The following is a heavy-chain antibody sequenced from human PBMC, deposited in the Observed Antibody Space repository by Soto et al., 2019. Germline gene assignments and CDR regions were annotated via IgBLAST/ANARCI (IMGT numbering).Heavy chain of an antibody. Sequence: QVQLVESGGGVVQPGRSLRLSCAASGFSFSSFAVHWVRQAPGKGLEWVAVMSSDETKINYADSVKGRFTISRDNSKNTLFLQLNGLRPEETAVYFCAKDRGSGTLRYYGMDVWGQGTTVTVSS. CDR2: MSSDETKI. J-gene: IGHJ6*02. CDR1: GFSFSSFA. CDR3: AKDRGSGTLRYYGMDV. D-gene: IGHD3-10*01. V-gene: IGHV3-30*18.